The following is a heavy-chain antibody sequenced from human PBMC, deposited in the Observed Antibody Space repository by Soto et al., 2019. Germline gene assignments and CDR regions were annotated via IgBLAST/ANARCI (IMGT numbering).Heavy chain of an antibody. D-gene: IGHD5-18*01. CDR2: TYYRSKWYN. J-gene: IGHJ4*02. Sequence: LSLTCTVSGGSIVISSWNWIRQSPSRGLEWLGRTYYRSKWYNDYAVSVKSRITINPDTSKNQFSLQLNSVTPEDTAVYYCARYSYGGRTVDYWGQGTLVTVSS. CDR3: ARYSYGGRTVDY. CDR1: GGSIVISS. V-gene: IGHV6-1*01.